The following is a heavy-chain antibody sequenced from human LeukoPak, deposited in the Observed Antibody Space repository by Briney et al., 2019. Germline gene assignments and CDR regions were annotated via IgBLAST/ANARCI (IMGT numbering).Heavy chain of an antibody. Sequence: GGSLRLSCAASGFTFSSYAMHWDRQAPGKGLEWVAVISYDGSNKYYADSVKGRFTISRDNSKNTLYLQMNSLRAEDTAVYYCALLWFGELPSDYWGQGTLVTVSS. D-gene: IGHD3-10*01. J-gene: IGHJ4*02. CDR3: ALLWFGELPSDY. CDR1: GFTFSSYA. V-gene: IGHV3-30-3*01. CDR2: ISYDGSNK.